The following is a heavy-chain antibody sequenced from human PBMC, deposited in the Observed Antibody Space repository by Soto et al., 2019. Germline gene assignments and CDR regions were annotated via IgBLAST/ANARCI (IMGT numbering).Heavy chain of an antibody. V-gene: IGHV3-23*01. Sequence: EVQLLDSGGGLVQPGASLRLSCAASGFTFRNYAMSWVRQAPGKGLEWVSSISGSGGVTYHADSVKGRFTISRDNSKNTLFLQMNSLRAEDTAIYYCAVQAIIATAGHGYWSQGTLVTVSS. CDR2: ISGSGGVT. CDR3: AVQAIIATAGHGY. D-gene: IGHD6-13*01. CDR1: GFTFRNYA. J-gene: IGHJ4*02.